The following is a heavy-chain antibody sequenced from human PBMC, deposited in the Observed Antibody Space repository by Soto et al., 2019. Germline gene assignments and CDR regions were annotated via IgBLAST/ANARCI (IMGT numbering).Heavy chain of an antibody. Sequence: ASVKVSCKASGYTFTGYYMHWVRQAPGQGLEWMGIINPSGGSTTYAQKFQGRVTMTRDTSTSTVYMELNSLRSEDTAVYYCARVSVIDSYYYAMDVWGQGTTVTVSS. CDR1: GYTFTGYY. J-gene: IGHJ6*02. V-gene: IGHV1-46*01. CDR2: INPSGGST. CDR3: ARVSVIDSYYYAMDV. D-gene: IGHD2-21*01.